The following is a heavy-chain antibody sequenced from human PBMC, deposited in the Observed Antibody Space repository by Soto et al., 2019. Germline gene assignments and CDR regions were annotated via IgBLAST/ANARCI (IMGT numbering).Heavy chain of an antibody. V-gene: IGHV4-4*02. CDR2: TSHSGTV. J-gene: IGHJ4*02. CDR1: SVSITSSNW. Sequence: SGTPALTCDVSSVSITSSNWWTWVRQPPGKGLEWLGKTSHSGTVNYNATLRSRVTISVDKPKNQLSLKLMSVTAADTAVYYCARDYDGFDYWGPGFMVT. CDR3: ARDYDGFDY. D-gene: IGHD3-16*01.